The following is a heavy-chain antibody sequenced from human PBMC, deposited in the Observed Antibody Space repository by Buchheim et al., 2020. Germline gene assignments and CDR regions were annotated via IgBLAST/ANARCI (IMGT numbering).Heavy chain of an antibody. CDR3: AKSSKAYYDFWSGPDY. Sequence: QAQLVESGGGVVQPGRSLRLSCAASGFTFSSYGMHWVRQAPGKGLEWVAVISYDGSNKYYADSVRGRFTISRDNSKNTLYLQMNSLRAEDTAVYYCAKSSKAYYDFWSGPDYWGQGTL. CDR1: GFTFSSYG. V-gene: IGHV3-30*18. J-gene: IGHJ4*02. CDR2: ISYDGSNK. D-gene: IGHD3-3*01.